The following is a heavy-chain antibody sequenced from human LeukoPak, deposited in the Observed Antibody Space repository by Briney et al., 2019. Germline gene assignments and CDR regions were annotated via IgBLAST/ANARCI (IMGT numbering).Heavy chain of an antibody. CDR2: IESKTDGGTT. D-gene: IGHD3-10*01. Sequence: KPGGSLRLSYVASGFNLNNAWMNWVRQAPGKGMEWVGRIESKTDGGTTDYAAPVKGRFTISRDDSKNTLYLQMNSLKTEDTAVYYCTTDTMVRGVMDNWGQGTLVTVSS. CDR1: GFNLNNAW. J-gene: IGHJ4*02. CDR3: TTDTMVRGVMDN. V-gene: IGHV3-15*04.